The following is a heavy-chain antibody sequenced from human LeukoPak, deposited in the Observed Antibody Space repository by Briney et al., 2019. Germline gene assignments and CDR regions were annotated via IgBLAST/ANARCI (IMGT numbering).Heavy chain of an antibody. CDR3: ARVRSDTTLDGDYFDY. Sequence: SETLSLTCTVSGGSISRFYWGWIRQPPGKGLEYIGYIYNSGSTNYNPSLKSRVTISVGTSKKQFSLQLNSVTAADTAVYYCARVRSDTTLDGDYFDYWGQGTLVIVSS. J-gene: IGHJ4*02. D-gene: IGHD3/OR15-3a*01. V-gene: IGHV4-59*01. CDR1: GGSISRFY. CDR2: IYNSGST.